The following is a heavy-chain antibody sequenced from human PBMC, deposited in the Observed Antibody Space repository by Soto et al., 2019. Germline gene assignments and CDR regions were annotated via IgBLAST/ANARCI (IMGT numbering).Heavy chain of an antibody. CDR3: VRGEPIPYDFLATLRY. Sequence: QVQLVQSGAEVKKPGSSVKVSCKASGGTFSSYAISWVRQAPGQGLEWMGGIIPIFGTANYAQKFQGRVTITADESTSTAYMELSSLRSEDTAVYYCVRGEPIPYDFLATLRYWGQGTLVTVSS. CDR1: GGTFSSYA. D-gene: IGHD3-3*01. CDR2: IIPIFGTA. V-gene: IGHV1-69*01. J-gene: IGHJ4*02.